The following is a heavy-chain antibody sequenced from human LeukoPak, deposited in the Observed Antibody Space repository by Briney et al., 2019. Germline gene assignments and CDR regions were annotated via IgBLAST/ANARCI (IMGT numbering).Heavy chain of an antibody. D-gene: IGHD2-15*01. CDR3: AKGGHFNFDY. V-gene: IGHV3-7*02. CDR2: IKEDGSDK. J-gene: IGHJ4*02. Sequence: GGAPRPSRAAAGFTFSTCWVKWGRRAPGQGVEWVASIKEDGSDKYSVDSVKGRFSISRDNAKNSLYLQMNSLRTEDTAVYYCAKGGHFNFDYWGQGTLVTVSS. CDR1: GFTFSTCW.